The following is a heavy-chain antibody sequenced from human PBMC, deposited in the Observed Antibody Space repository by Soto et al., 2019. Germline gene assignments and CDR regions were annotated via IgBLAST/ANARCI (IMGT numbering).Heavy chain of an antibody. CDR2: IYYSGST. D-gene: IGHD6-19*01. J-gene: IGHJ5*02. CDR1: GGSINSSSYF. CDR3: ARHYSSGSRNWFDP. Sequence: ETLSLTCSVSGGSINSSSYFWGWVRQPPGKGLEWIGSIYYSGSTYYNPSLRSRVTISVDTSKNQFSLKLSSVTAADTAVFYCARHYSSGSRNWFDPWGQGALVTVSS. V-gene: IGHV4-39*01.